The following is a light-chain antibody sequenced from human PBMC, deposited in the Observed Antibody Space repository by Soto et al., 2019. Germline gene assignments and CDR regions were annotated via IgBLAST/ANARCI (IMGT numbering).Light chain of an antibody. V-gene: IGLV2-14*03. CDR3: NSYTSSSTLV. J-gene: IGLJ2*01. CDR1: SSDVGGYNY. Sequence: QSALTQPASVSGSPGQSITISCTGTSSDVGGYNYVSWYQQHPGKAPKLIIYDVSDRPSGVSNRFSGSKSGNTASLTISGFQAEDEADYYCNSYTSSSTLVFGGGTKVTVL. CDR2: DVS.